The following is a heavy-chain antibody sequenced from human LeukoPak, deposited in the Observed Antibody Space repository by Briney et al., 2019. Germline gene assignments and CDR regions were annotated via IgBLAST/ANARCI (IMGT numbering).Heavy chain of an antibody. Sequence: SETLSLTCAVYGGSFSGYYWSWIRQPPGKGLEWIGEINHSGSTNSNPSLKSRVTISVDTSKNQFSLKLSSVTAADTAMYYCARRLLGYCSGGSCYSGYFQHWGQGTLVTVSS. D-gene: IGHD2-15*01. CDR1: GGSFSGYY. CDR3: ARRLLGYCSGGSCYSGYFQH. CDR2: INHSGST. V-gene: IGHV4-34*01. J-gene: IGHJ1*01.